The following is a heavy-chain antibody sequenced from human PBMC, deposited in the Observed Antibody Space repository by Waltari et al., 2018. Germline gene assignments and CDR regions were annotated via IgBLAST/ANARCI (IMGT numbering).Heavy chain of an antibody. CDR2: VDPEECET. CDR1: GYTLTELS. J-gene: IGHJ6*02. V-gene: IGHV1-24*01. Sequence: QVQLVQSGAEVKKPGASVKVSCKVSGYTLTELSMHWVRQAPGKGLEWMGGVDPEECETIYAQKFQGRGTMTEDTSTDTAYMELSSLRSEDTAVYYCGVGANYAASMDVWGQGTTVTVSS. CDR3: GVGANYAASMDV. D-gene: IGHD1-26*01.